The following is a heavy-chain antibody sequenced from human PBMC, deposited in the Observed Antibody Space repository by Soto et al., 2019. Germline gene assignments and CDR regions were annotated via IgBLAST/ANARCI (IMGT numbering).Heavy chain of an antibody. Sequence: EVQLVESGGGLVKSGGSLTLSCAASGFTFSNAWMSWVRQAPGKGPEWVGRIKSKTDGGTTDYAAPVKGRITISRDDSKNTLSLEMSSLKTEDTAVYYCTMEFGPGRQIAAAGNNYFDCWGRGALVTVSS. CDR1: GFTFSNAW. CDR3: TMEFGPGRQIAAAGNNYFDC. J-gene: IGHJ4*02. V-gene: IGHV3-15*01. D-gene: IGHD6-13*01. CDR2: IKSKTDGGTT.